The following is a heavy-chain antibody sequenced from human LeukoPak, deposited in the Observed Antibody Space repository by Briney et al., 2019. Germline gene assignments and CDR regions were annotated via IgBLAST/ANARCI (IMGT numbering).Heavy chain of an antibody. CDR3: ARDLGYSYGFFDY. V-gene: IGHV4-34*01. CDR1: GGSFSGYY. J-gene: IGHJ4*02. Sequence: PSETLSLTCAAYGGSFSGYYWSWIRHPPGKGLEWIGEINHSGSTNYNPSLKSRVTISVDTSKNQFSLKLSSVTAADTAVYYCARDLGYSYGFFDYWGQGTLVTVSS. D-gene: IGHD5-18*01. CDR2: INHSGST.